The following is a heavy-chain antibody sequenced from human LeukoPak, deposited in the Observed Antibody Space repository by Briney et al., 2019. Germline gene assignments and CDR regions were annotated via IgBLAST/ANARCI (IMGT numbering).Heavy chain of an antibody. CDR1: GYTLTELS. CDR2: FDPEDGET. D-gene: IGHD3-9*01. CDR3: ATRGGLYDILTGYSDY. J-gene: IGHJ4*02. V-gene: IGHV1-24*01. Sequence: ASVKVSCKVSGYTLTELSMHWVRQAPGKGLEWMGGFDPEDGETIYAQKFQDRVTMTEDTSTDTAYMELSSLRSEDTAVYYCATRGGLYDILTGYSDYWGQGTLVTVSS.